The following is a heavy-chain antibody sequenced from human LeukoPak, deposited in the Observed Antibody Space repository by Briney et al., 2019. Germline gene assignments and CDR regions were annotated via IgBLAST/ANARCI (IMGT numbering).Heavy chain of an antibody. CDR3: AKGGPGFNWFDP. CDR1: GFTFSSYG. Sequence: GGSLRLSCAASGFTFSSYGMSWVCQAPGKGLGWVSAIGGSGDSAYYADSVKGRFTISRDNSKNTLYLQVNSLRAEDTAVYYCAKGGPGFNWFDPWGQGTLVTVSS. CDR2: IGGSGDSA. J-gene: IGHJ5*02. V-gene: IGHV3-23*01.